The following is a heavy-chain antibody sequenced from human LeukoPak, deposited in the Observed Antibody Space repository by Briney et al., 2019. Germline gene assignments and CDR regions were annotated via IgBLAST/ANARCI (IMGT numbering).Heavy chain of an antibody. CDR3: ATDNPAAGTK. V-gene: IGHV3-30-3*01. CDR2: ISYDGSNK. Sequence: GGSLRLSCAASGFTFSSYAMHWVRQAPGKGLEWVAVISYDGSNKYYADSVKGRFTISRDNSKNTLYLQMNSLRAEDTAVYYCATDNPAAGTKWGQGTLVTVFS. CDR1: GFTFSSYA. J-gene: IGHJ4*02. D-gene: IGHD6-13*01.